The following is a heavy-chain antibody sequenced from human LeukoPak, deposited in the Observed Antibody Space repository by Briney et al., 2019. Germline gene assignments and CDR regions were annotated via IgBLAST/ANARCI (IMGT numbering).Heavy chain of an antibody. CDR1: GGSISTYY. J-gene: IGHJ5*02. V-gene: IGHV4-59*01. CDR3: ARTTAVAGWFDP. CDR2: IYYSGST. Sequence: PSETLSLTCTASGGSISTYYGNWIRQPPGKGLEWIGYIYYSGSTNYNPSLKSRVTISVDTSKNQFSLKLSSVTAADTAVYYCARTTAVAGWFDPWGQGTLVTVSS. D-gene: IGHD6-19*01.